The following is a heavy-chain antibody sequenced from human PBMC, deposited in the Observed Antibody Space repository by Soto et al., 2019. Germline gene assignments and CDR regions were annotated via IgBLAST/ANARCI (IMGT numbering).Heavy chain of an antibody. CDR3: AKETSHGIQLWLIHDGMDV. CDR2: ISYDGSNK. D-gene: IGHD5-18*01. J-gene: IGHJ6*02. CDR1: GFTFSSYG. V-gene: IGHV3-30*18. Sequence: GGSLRLSCAASGFTFSSYGMHWVRQAPGKGLEWVAVISYDGSNKYYADSVKGRFTISRDNSKNTLYLQMNSLRAEDTAVYYFAKETSHGIQLWLIHDGMDVWGQGTTVTVSS.